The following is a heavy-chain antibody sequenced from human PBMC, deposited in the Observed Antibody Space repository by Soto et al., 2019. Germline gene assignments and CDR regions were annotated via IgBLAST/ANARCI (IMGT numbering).Heavy chain of an antibody. V-gene: IGHV1-69*01. J-gene: IGHJ4*02. CDR1: GGTFSSYS. D-gene: IGHD1-26*01. CDR2: IIPIFGTA. Sequence: QVQLVQSGAEVKKPGSSVKVSCKASGGTFSSYSINWVRQAPGQGLEWMGEIIPIFGTANYAQKVQGRVTMTADESTSTAYMELSSLRSEETAVYYCARDGGRHSGGIDYWGQGTLVTVSS. CDR3: ARDGGRHSGGIDY.